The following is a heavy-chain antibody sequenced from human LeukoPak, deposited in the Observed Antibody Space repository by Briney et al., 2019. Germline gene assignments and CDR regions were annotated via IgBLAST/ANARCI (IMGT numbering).Heavy chain of an antibody. CDR1: GGSFSGYY. CDR2: INHSGST. D-gene: IGHD5-12*01. J-gene: IGHJ4*02. CDR3: ASDYSGYDLGY. Sequence: PSETLSLTRAVYGGSFSGYYWSWIRQPPGKGLEWIREINHSGSTNYNPSLKSRVTISVDTSKNQFSLKLSSVTAADTAVYYCASDYSGYDLGYWGQGTLVTVSS. V-gene: IGHV4-34*01.